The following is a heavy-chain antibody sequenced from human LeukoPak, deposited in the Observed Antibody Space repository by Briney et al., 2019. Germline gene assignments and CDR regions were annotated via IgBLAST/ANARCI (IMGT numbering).Heavy chain of an antibody. D-gene: IGHD3-22*01. CDR1: GFTFSSYG. CDR2: IRYDGGNK. CDR3: AKEGFDYYDSSGHFGLDY. V-gene: IGHV3-30*02. Sequence: GGSLRLSCAASGFTFSSYGMHWVRQAPGKGLEWVAFIRYDGGNKYYADSVKGRFTISRDNSKNTLYLQMNSLRAEDTAVYYCAKEGFDYYDSSGHFGLDYWGQGTLVTVSS. J-gene: IGHJ4*02.